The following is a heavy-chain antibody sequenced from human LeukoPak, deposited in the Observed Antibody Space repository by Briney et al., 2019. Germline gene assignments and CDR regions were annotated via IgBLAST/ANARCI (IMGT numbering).Heavy chain of an antibody. Sequence: GGSLRLSCAASGFTFSSYSMNWVRQAPGKGLEWVSTVGGSGTSTYYADSVKGRFTISRDNSKSTLYLQMNSLRAEDTAVYFCTKGIRAFDIWGQGTMVTVSS. CDR1: GFTFSSYS. D-gene: IGHD3-16*01. V-gene: IGHV3-23*01. CDR3: TKGIRAFDI. CDR2: VGGSGTST. J-gene: IGHJ3*02.